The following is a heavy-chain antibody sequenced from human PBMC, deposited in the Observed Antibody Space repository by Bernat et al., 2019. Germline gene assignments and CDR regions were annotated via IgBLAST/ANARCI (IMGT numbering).Heavy chain of an antibody. CDR2: IYYSGST. V-gene: IGHV4-4*02. CDR1: GGSISSSNW. Sequence: QVQLQESGPGLVKPSGTLSLTCAVSGGSISSSNWWSWVRQPPGKGLEWIGSIYYSGSTYYNPSLKSRVTISVDTSKNQFSLKLSSVTAADTAVYYCAVSVRGVIGWFDPWGQGTLVTVSS. J-gene: IGHJ5*02. CDR3: AVSVRGVIGWFDP. D-gene: IGHD3-10*01.